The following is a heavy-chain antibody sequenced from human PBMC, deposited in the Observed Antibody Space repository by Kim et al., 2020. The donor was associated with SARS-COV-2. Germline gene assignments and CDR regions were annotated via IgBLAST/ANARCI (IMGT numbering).Heavy chain of an antibody. J-gene: IGHJ1*01. CDR1: GFTFSSYA. Sequence: GGSLRLSCSASGFTFSSYAMHWVRQAPGKGLEYVSAISSNGGSTYYADSVKGRFTISRDNSKNTLYLQMSSLRAEDTAVYYCVKGRTEYDSSGYYYVPAEYFQHWGHGTLVTVSS. V-gene: IGHV3-64D*06. CDR3: VKGRTEYDSSGYYYVPAEYFQH. CDR2: ISSNGGST. D-gene: IGHD3-22*01.